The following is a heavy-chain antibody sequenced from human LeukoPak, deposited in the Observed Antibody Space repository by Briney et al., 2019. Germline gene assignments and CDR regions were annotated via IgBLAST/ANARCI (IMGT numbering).Heavy chain of an antibody. J-gene: IGHJ3*02. V-gene: IGHV4-59*06. D-gene: IGHD3-22*01. Sequence: SETLSLTCSVSGGSISSLYWSWIRQHPGKGLEWIGYIYYSGSTYYNPSLKSRITISVDTSKNQFSLKLSSVTAADTAVYYCARDSSYYYDSSGHIWGQGTMVTVSS. CDR1: GGSISSLY. CDR2: IYYSGST. CDR3: ARDSSYYYDSSGHI.